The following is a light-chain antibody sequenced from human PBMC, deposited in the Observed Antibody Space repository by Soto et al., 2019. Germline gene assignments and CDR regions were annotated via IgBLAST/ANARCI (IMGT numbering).Light chain of an antibody. CDR3: QQYGSSPRIT. CDR2: GAS. CDR1: ESVSSTY. V-gene: IGKV3-20*01. Sequence: EIVLTQSPGTLSLSPGERATLSCRASESVSSTYLAWYQQKPGQAPRLRSYGASSRATGTPDRFSGSGSGTDFTVAISRLEPEDFAVYYCQQYGSSPRITFGQGTRLEI. J-gene: IGKJ5*01.